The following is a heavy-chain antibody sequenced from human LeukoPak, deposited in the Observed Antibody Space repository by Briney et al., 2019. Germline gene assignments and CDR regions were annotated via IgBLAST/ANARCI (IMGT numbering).Heavy chain of an antibody. CDR3: ARVCINGCSDTLDV. V-gene: IGHV3-23*01. Sequence: GGSLRLSCTASGFTFSSYAMHWVRQAPGKGLEWVSAISGDSVFRYYADSVRGRFAISRDNSKNMLFLQMNSLTADDTAVYYCARVCINGCSDTLDVWGQGALVTVSS. J-gene: IGHJ3*01. CDR1: GFTFSSYA. CDR2: ISGDSVFR. D-gene: IGHD6-19*01.